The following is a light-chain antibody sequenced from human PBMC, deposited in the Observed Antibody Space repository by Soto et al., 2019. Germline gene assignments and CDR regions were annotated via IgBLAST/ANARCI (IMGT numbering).Light chain of an antibody. CDR3: QTWCTGILV. CDR1: SGHSSYA. CDR2: LNSDGSH. J-gene: IGLJ2*01. Sequence: QPVLTQSPPASASLGASVKLTCTLSSGHSSYAIAWHQQQPEKGPRYLMKLNSDGSHSKGDGIPDRFSGSSSGAERYLTISSLQSEDEADYYCQTWCTGILVFGGGTKLTVL. V-gene: IGLV4-69*01.